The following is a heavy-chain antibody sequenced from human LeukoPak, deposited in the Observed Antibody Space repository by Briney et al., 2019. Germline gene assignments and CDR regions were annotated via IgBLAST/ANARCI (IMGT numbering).Heavy chain of an antibody. CDR1: GGSISSGNYY. Sequence: SETLSLTCTVSGGSISSGNYYWSWIRQPAGKGLGWIGCMFPSGSTNYSPSLKSRVTISVDTSKNQFSLKLSSVTAADTAVYYCARHVGRRYFDWLLEETFDYWGQGTLVTVSS. D-gene: IGHD3-9*01. J-gene: IGHJ4*02. CDR3: ARHVGRRYFDWLLEETFDY. V-gene: IGHV4-61*02. CDR2: MFPSGST.